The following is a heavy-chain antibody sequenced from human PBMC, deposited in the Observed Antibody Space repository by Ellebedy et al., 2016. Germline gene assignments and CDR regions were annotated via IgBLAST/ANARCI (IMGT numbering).Heavy chain of an antibody. CDR3: ARDRFSDSSGSNYYGMDV. D-gene: IGHD3-22*01. J-gene: IGHJ6*02. CDR1: GGTFSSYA. V-gene: IGHV1-69*04. Sequence: SVKVSXXASGGTFSSYAISWVRQAPGQGLEWMGRIIPILGIANYAQKFQGRVTITADKSTSTAYMELSSLRSEDTAVYYCARDRFSDSSGSNYYGMDVWGQGTTVTVSS. CDR2: IIPILGIA.